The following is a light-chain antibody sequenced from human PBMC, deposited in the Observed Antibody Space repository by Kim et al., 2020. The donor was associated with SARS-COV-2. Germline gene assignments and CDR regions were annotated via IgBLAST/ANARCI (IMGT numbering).Light chain of an antibody. Sequence: ETVLTQSPGTLSLSPGDRATLSCRASQSVNSIYLAWYQQKPGQAPRLLIYGASSRATGIPDRFTGSGSGTDFTLTISRLEPEDFAVYYCQLYTSSSWTFGQGRKMDIK. CDR1: QSVNSIY. V-gene: IGKV3-20*01. CDR3: QLYTSSSWT. CDR2: GAS. J-gene: IGKJ1*01.